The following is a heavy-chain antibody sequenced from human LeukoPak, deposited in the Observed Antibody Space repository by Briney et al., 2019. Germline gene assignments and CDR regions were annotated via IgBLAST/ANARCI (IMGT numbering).Heavy chain of an antibody. J-gene: IGHJ4*02. CDR2: ISDTDDST. CDR1: GFIFSRYV. V-gene: IGHV3-23*01. CDR3: AKDYLPPRFVVAAGTSDF. D-gene: IGHD6-13*01. Sequence: GGSLRLSCAASGFIFSRYVMSWVRHAPGKGLEWASTISDTDDSTYYADSVKGRFTISRDNAKNTLYLQMNSLRAEDTAVYYCAKDYLPPRFVVAAGTSDFWGQGTLVTVSS.